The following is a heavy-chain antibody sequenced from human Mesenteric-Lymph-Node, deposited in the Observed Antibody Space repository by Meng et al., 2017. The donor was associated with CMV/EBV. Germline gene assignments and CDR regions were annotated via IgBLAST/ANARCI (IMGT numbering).Heavy chain of an antibody. Sequence: SETLSLTCTVSGGSISSYYWNWIRQPPGKGLEWLGNIYYSGTTNYNPSLKSRVTISVDTSKNQFSLKLSSVTAADTAVYYCARGRYYDSSGYYYGRYYGMDVWGQGTTVTVSS. CDR1: GGSISSYY. V-gene: IGHV4-59*12. D-gene: IGHD3-22*01. CDR2: IYYSGTT. CDR3: ARGRYYDSSGYYYGRYYGMDV. J-gene: IGHJ6*02.